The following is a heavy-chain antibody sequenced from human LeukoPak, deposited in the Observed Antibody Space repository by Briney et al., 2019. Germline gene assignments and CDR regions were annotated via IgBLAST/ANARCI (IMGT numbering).Heavy chain of an antibody. CDR2: ITGSGPYI. J-gene: IGHJ4*02. D-gene: IGHD3-16*01. CDR1: GFTFSSYS. Sequence: GGSLRLSCAASGFTFSSYSMNWVRQAPGKGLEWVSSITGSGPYILYADSVKRRFTISRDNAKNSLYLQMNSLRAEDTAIYYCVRDVGAVRGEVYFDYWGQGTLVTVSS. V-gene: IGHV3-21*01. CDR3: VRDVGAVRGEVYFDY.